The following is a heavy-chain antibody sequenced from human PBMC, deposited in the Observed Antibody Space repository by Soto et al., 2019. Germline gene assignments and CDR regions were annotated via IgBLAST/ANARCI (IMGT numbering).Heavy chain of an antibody. CDR1: GGPFSSHS. CDR2: IIPISGTA. J-gene: IGHJ6*02. Sequence: QVQLVQSGADVKQPGSSVRVSCKASGGPFSSHSISWVRQAPGQGLEWMGGIIPISGTANYAQNFQDRVTISADESTSTAYMELSSLRSEDTAVYYCALGITVLAFYYYYGMDVWGQGTTVTVSS. V-gene: IGHV1-69*01. D-gene: IGHD7-27*01. CDR3: ALGITVLAFYYYYGMDV.